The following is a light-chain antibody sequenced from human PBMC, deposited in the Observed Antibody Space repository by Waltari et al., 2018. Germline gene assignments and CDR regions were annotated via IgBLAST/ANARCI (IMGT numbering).Light chain of an antibody. Sequence: EVVLTQSPATLSLPPGERATLSCGASQSIRNNYLAWYQKKPGLPSRPLNHDSSNRATGIPDRFSGSGSGTDFTLTISRLEPEDFAVYYCQHYGGSPPCTFGQGTKVE. CDR1: QSIRNNY. CDR3: QHYGGSPPCT. V-gene: IGKV3D-20*01. CDR2: DSS. J-gene: IGKJ2*02.